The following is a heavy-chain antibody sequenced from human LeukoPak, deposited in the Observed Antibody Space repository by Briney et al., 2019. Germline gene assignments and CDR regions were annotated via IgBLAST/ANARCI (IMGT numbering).Heavy chain of an antibody. CDR2: IYPSGTT. Sequence: PSETLSLTCTVSGYSISSGYYWGWIRQPPGKGLEWIGNIYPSGTTYYNPSLKTRVTISVDTSKNQFSLKLSSVTAADTAVYYCARGRALYSSGWYIGRHYYYMDVWGKGTTVTVSS. V-gene: IGHV4-38-2*02. CDR3: ARGRALYSSGWYIGRHYYYMDV. D-gene: IGHD6-19*01. CDR1: GYSISSGYY. J-gene: IGHJ6*03.